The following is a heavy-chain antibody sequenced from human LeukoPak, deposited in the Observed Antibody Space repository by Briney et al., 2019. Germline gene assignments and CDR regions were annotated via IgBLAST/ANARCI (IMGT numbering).Heavy chain of an antibody. J-gene: IGHJ1*01. CDR1: GGSISSYF. Sequence: SETLSLTCTVSGGSISSYFWTWIRQPPGKGLEWIGYIYYIGSTNYNPSLKSRVTVSVDTSKNQFSLKLSSVTAADTAVYYCARYLDYGGNSRVFQHWGQGTLVTVSS. CDR2: IYYIGST. D-gene: IGHD4-23*01. V-gene: IGHV4-59*12. CDR3: ARYLDYGGNSRVFQH.